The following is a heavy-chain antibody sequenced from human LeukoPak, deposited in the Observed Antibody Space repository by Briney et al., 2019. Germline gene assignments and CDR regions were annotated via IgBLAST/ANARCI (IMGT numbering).Heavy chain of an antibody. J-gene: IGHJ5*02. V-gene: IGHV4-59*06. CDR1: GGSISSYF. Sequence: SETLSLTCSVSGGSISSYFWSWIRQHPGKGLEWIGYIYYSGSTYYNPSLKSRVTISVDTSKNQFSLKLSSVTAADTAVYYCARAYTSSCRWFDPWGQGTLVTVSS. CDR3: ARAYTSSCRWFDP. D-gene: IGHD6-13*01. CDR2: IYYSGST.